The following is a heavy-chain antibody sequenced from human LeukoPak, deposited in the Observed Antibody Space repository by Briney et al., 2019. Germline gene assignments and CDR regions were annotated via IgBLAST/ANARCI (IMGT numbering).Heavy chain of an antibody. Sequence: GGPLRLSCAASGFTFSSYGMNWARQAPGKGLEWVASINHNGNVNYYVDSVKGRFTISRDNAKNSLYLQMSNLRAEDTAVYFCARGGGLDVWGQGATVTVSS. CDR1: GFTFSSYG. CDR2: INHNGNVN. J-gene: IGHJ6*02. CDR3: ARGGGLDV. V-gene: IGHV3-7*03. D-gene: IGHD3-16*01.